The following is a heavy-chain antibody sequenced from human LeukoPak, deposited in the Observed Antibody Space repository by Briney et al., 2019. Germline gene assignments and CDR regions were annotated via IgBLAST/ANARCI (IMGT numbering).Heavy chain of an antibody. CDR3: ARDFLRFYYDSSGSFDY. D-gene: IGHD3-22*01. CDR1: GGSISSSNW. CDR2: IYHSGST. V-gene: IGHV4-4*02. Sequence: SETLSLTCAVSGGSISSSNWWSWVRQPPGKGLEWIGEIYHSGSTNYNPSLKSRVTISVDKSKNQFSLKLSSVTAADTAVYYCARDFLRFYYDSSGSFDYWGQGTLVTVSS. J-gene: IGHJ4*02.